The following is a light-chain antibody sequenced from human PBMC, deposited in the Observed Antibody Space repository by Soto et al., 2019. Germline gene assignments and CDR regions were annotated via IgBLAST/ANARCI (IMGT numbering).Light chain of an antibody. V-gene: IGLV1-40*01. CDR2: NNR. J-gene: IGLJ3*02. CDR3: QSYDSRLTGYWV. CDR1: SSNIGAGYD. Sequence: QAVVTQPPSVSGAPGQRVTISCTGSSSNIGAGYDVHWYQQLPGTAPKLLIYNNRNRPSGVPDRFSGSKSGTSASLAITGLQAEDEADYYCQSYDSRLTGYWVFGGGTKVTVL.